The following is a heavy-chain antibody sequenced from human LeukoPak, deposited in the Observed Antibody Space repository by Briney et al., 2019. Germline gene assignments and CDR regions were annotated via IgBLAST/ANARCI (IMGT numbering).Heavy chain of an antibody. CDR1: GGSISSGDYY. Sequence: SQTLSLTCTVSGGSISSGDYYWSWIRQPPGKGLEWIGYIFYSGSTYYNPSLKSRVTISVDTSKNQFSLKLSSVTAADTAVYYCARGEQWLGFDYWGQGTLVTVSS. CDR3: ARGEQWLGFDY. J-gene: IGHJ4*02. D-gene: IGHD6-19*01. CDR2: IFYSGST. V-gene: IGHV4-30-4*01.